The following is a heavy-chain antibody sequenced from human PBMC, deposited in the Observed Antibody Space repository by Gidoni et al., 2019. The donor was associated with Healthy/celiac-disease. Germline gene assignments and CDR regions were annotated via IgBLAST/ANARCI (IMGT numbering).Heavy chain of an antibody. CDR3: ASRRGFSGVEEDGLNY. CDR1: GRSISSSTW. V-gene: IGHV4-4*02. CDR2: IYHSGST. Sequence: QVQLQESGPGLVKPSGTLSLTCAVSGRSISSSTWWSWVRQPPGTGLEWIGEIYHSGSTQYTPSLKRRVTISVDKSKNQFSLKLSSVTVADPAVYYCASRRGFSGVEEDGLNYWGQGTLVTVSS. J-gene: IGHJ4*02. D-gene: IGHD3-10*01.